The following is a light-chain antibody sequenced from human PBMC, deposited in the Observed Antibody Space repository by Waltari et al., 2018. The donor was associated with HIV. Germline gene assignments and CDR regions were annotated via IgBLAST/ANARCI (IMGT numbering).Light chain of an antibody. CDR2: GAA. Sequence: DIVMTQSPPILSVSPGERVTLSSRASQGVGSNLAWYQQKVGQAPRSLIYGAATSAAELTVRFGGSGSGTDFTLTIDSLQSEDFATYYCQQYNIRPRGNTFGQGTKLQIK. CDR3: QQYNIRPRGNT. J-gene: IGKJ2*01. V-gene: IGKV3-15*01. CDR1: QGVGSN.